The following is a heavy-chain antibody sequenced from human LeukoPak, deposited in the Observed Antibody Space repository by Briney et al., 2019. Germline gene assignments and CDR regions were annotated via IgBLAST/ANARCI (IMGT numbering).Heavy chain of an antibody. D-gene: IGHD5-18*01. CDR3: ARGDIRGYSYGNFDY. J-gene: IGHJ4*02. CDR1: GFTFSDYC. CDR2: ISSSGSTI. Sequence: GGSLRLSCAASGFTFSDYCMSWIRQAPGKGLEWVSYISSSGSTIYYADSVKGRFTISRDNAKNSLYLQMNSLRAEDTAVYYCARGDIRGYSYGNFDYWGQGTLVTVSS. V-gene: IGHV3-11*01.